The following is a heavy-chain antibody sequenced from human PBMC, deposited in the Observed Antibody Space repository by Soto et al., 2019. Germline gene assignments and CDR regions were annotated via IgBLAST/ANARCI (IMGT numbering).Heavy chain of an antibody. CDR3: ARDSRVVVAAYSLLGMDV. CDR1: GGSISSYY. V-gene: IGHV4-59*01. J-gene: IGHJ6*02. CDR2: IYYSGST. D-gene: IGHD2-15*01. Sequence: PSETLSLTCTVSGGSISSYYWSWIRQPPGKGLEWIGYIYYSGSTNYNPSLKSRVTISLNTPKNQFSLKLSSVTAADTAVYYCARDSRVVVAAYSLLGMDVWGQGTTVTVSS.